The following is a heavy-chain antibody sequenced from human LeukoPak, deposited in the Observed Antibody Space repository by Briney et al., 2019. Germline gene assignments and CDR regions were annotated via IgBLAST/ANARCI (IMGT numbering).Heavy chain of an antibody. Sequence: ASVKVSCKASGYTFTSYGISWVRQAPGQGLEWMGWISAYNGNTNYAQKLQGRVTMTTDTSTSTAYMELRSLRSDDTAVYYCARFLGYYGIYYMDVWGKGTTVTVSS. J-gene: IGHJ6*03. CDR3: ARFLGYYGIYYMDV. D-gene: IGHD3-3*01. V-gene: IGHV1-18*01. CDR1: GYTFTSYG. CDR2: ISAYNGNT.